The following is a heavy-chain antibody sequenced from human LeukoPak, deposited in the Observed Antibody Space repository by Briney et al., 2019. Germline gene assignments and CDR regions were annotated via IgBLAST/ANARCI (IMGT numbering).Heavy chain of an antibody. V-gene: IGHV1-69*05. CDR2: IIPIFGTA. J-gene: IGHJ4*02. CDR3: ARGNADGYKASGYFDY. D-gene: IGHD5-24*01. Sequence: SVKVSCKASGGTFSSYAISWVRQAPGQGLEWMGGIIPIFGTANYAQKFQGRVTITTDESTSTAYMELSSLRSEDTAVYYCARGNADGYKASGYFDYWGQGTLVTVSS. CDR1: GGTFSSYA.